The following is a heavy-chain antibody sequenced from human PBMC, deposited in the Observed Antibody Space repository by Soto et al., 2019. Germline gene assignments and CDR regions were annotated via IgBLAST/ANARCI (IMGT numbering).Heavy chain of an antibody. V-gene: IGHV5-51*01. CDR2: IYAGDSDT. CDR3: ARHRYNSGPTDNDMDV. CDR1: GYDFATYW. Sequence: LGESLKISCKGSGYDFATYWIGWVRQMPGKGLEWMGIIYAGDSDTKYSPSFQGQVTISVDKSISTAYLQWSSLTASDTAMYYCARHRYNSGPTDNDMDVWGQGTTVTVSS. D-gene: IGHD6-19*01. J-gene: IGHJ6*02.